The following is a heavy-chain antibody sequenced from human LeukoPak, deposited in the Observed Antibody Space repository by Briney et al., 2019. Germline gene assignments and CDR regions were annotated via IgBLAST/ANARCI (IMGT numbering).Heavy chain of an antibody. Sequence: ASVKVSCKASGYTFTSYGISWVRQAPGQGLEWTGWISAYNGNTNYAQKLQGRVTMTTDTSTSTAYMEQRSLRSDDTAVYYCARGGYYDSSGYYYEGYFDYWGQGTLVTVSS. V-gene: IGHV1-18*01. CDR2: ISAYNGNT. D-gene: IGHD3-22*01. J-gene: IGHJ4*02. CDR3: ARGGYYDSSGYYYEGYFDY. CDR1: GYTFTSYG.